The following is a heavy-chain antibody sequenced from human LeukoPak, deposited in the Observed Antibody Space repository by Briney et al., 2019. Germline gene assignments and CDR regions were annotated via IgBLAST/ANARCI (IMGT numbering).Heavy chain of an antibody. CDR1: GFTFSSYW. Sequence: GGSLRLSCAASGFTFSSYWMHWVRQAPGKGLVWVSRINSDGSSTSYADSVKGRFTISRDNAKNTLYLQMNSLRAEDTAVYYSARETFDQGVGFDYWGQGTLVTVSS. V-gene: IGHV3-74*01. D-gene: IGHD1-26*01. CDR2: INSDGSST. J-gene: IGHJ4*02. CDR3: ARETFDQGVGFDY.